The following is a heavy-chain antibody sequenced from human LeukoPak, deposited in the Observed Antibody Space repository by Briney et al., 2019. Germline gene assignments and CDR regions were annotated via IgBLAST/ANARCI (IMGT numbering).Heavy chain of an antibody. CDR3: ASMPTVTTFGYFDY. D-gene: IGHD4-17*01. V-gene: IGHV5-51*04. CDR2: IYPGDSET. J-gene: IGHJ4*02. CDR1: GYSFTSHW. Sequence: GESLKISCKGSGYSFTSHWIGWVRQRPGKGLEWMAIIYPGDSETRYSPSFQGQATVSADKPISTAYLEWISLQASDTAIYYCASMPTVTTFGYFDYWGQGTLVTVSS.